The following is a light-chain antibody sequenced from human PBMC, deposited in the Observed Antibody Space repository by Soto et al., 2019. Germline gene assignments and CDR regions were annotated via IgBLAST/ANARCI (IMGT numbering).Light chain of an antibody. Sequence: DIQMTQSPSAMSASVGDRVTITCRASQGISNYLAWFQQRPGQVPKRLIFTASTLQSGVPSRFSGSGSGTEFTLTINSLQPEDFATYYCLQHFNYPRTFGQGTRVEIK. CDR3: LQHFNYPRT. V-gene: IGKV1-17*03. CDR1: QGISNY. J-gene: IGKJ1*01. CDR2: TAS.